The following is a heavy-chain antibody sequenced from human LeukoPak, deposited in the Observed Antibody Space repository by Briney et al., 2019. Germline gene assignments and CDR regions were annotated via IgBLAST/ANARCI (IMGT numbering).Heavy chain of an antibody. CDR1: GGTFSSYA. V-gene: IGHV1-69*04. Sequence: SVKVSCKASGGTFSSYAISWVRQAPGQGLEWMGRIIPILGIANYAQKFQGRVTITPDKSTSTAYMELSGLRSEDTAVYYCARGGGRITGTTFDYWGQGTLVTVSS. CDR3: ARGGGRITGTTFDY. CDR2: IIPILGIA. J-gene: IGHJ4*02. D-gene: IGHD1-20*01.